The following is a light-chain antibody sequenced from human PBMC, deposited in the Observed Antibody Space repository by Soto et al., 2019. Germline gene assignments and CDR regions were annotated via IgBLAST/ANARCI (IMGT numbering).Light chain of an antibody. CDR2: QDT. CDR3: QAWDSSTAHVV. V-gene: IGLV3-1*01. Sequence: SYELTQPPSVSVSPGQTASITCSGDKLGDEYACWYQQKPGQSPVLVIYQDTKRPSGIPERFSGSNSGNTATLTIRGTQAMDEADYYCQAWDSSTAHVVFGGGTKLTVL. J-gene: IGLJ2*01. CDR1: KLGDEY.